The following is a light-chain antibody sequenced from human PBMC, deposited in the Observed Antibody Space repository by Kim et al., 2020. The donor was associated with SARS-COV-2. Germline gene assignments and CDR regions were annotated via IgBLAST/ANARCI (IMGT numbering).Light chain of an antibody. CDR2: DAF. Sequence: ASVGDRVTITCQASQSINNYLSWYQQKPGKAPKLLIYDAFNLETGVPPRFSGGGSATDFTFTISSMQPEDVATYYCLQYDNLPFTFGPGTKVDIK. V-gene: IGKV1-33*01. CDR3: LQYDNLPFT. J-gene: IGKJ3*01. CDR1: QSINNY.